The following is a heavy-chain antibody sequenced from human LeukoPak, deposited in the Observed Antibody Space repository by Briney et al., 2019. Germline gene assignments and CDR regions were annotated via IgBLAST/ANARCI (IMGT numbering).Heavy chain of an antibody. Sequence: GGSLRLSCAASGFTFSSYAMSWVRQAPGKGLEWVSGISGSGGSTYYADSVKGRFTLSSDNSKNTLHLQMISLRAEDTAVYYCAKGDQPLLYGGAFDSWGQGTLVTVSS. CDR3: AKGDQPLLYGGAFDS. J-gene: IGHJ4*02. D-gene: IGHD2-2*02. CDR2: ISGSGGST. V-gene: IGHV3-23*01. CDR1: GFTFSSYA.